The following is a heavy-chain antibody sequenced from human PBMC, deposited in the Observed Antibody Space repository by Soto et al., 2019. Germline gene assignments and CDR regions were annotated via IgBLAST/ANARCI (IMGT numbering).Heavy chain of an antibody. J-gene: IGHJ6*03. D-gene: IGHD3-3*01. CDR2: ISSSSSYI. CDR3: ARGTGYDFWSGYYTDYYYYMDV. Sequence: EVQLVESGGGLVKPGGSLRLSCAASGFTFSSYSMNWVRQAPGKGLEWVSSISSSSSYIYYADSVKGRFIISRDNAKNSLYLQMNSLRAEDTAVYYCARGTGYDFWSGYYTDYYYYMDVWGKGTTVTVSS. V-gene: IGHV3-21*01. CDR1: GFTFSSYS.